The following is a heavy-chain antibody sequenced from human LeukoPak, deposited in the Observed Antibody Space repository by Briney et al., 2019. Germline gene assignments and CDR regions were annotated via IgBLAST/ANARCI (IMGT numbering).Heavy chain of an antibody. CDR3: ARIPLYYYDSSGYYGVFGFDY. V-gene: IGHV4-61*01. CDR1: GGSVSSGSYY. J-gene: IGHJ4*02. CDR2: IYYSGST. D-gene: IGHD3-22*01. Sequence: KTSETLSLTCTVSGGSVSSGSYYWSWIRQPPGKGLEWIGYIYYSGSTNYNPSLKSRVTISVDTSKNQFSLKLSSVTAADTAVYYCARIPLYYYDSSGYYGVFGFDYWGQGTLVTVPS.